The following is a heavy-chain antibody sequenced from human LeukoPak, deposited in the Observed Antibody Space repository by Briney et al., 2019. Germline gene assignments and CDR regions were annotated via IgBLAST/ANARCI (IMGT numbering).Heavy chain of an antibody. V-gene: IGHV1-18*01. CDR2: ISAYNGNT. D-gene: IGHD2-15*01. CDR3: AITLVVVAGTSTPHYFDY. CDR1: GYTFTSYG. J-gene: IGHJ4*02. Sequence: GASVKVSCKASGYTFTSYGISWVRQAPGQGLEWMGWISAYNGNTNYAQKLQGRVTMTTDTSTSTAYMELRSLRSDDTAVYYCAITLVVVAGTSTPHYFDYWGQGTLVTVSS.